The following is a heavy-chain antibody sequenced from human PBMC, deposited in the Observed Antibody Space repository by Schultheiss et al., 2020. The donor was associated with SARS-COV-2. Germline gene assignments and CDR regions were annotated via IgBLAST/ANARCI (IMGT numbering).Heavy chain of an antibody. J-gene: IGHJ4*02. CDR3: TTCLYYDILTGYYQRYFDY. CDR2: IYSGGST. Sequence: GGSLRLSCAASRFTVSSNYMSWVRQAPGKGLEWVSVIYSGGSTYYADSVKGRFTISRDNAKNTLYLQMNSLKTEDTAVYYCTTCLYYDILTGYYQRYFDYWGQGTLVTVSS. D-gene: IGHD3-9*01. V-gene: IGHV3-53*01. CDR1: RFTVSSNY.